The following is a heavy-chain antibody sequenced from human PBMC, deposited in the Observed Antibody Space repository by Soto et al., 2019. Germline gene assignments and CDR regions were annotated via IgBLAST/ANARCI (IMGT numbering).Heavy chain of an antibody. D-gene: IGHD6-19*01. V-gene: IGHV1-18*01. Sequence: QVQLVQSGAEVKKPGASVKVSCKASGYSLADYGMNWVRQAPGQGLEWMGWISAYDGHTKYAQKRQGRVTVTTDTSTNTAYMELRSLRSDDTAVYYCARLRALSGGWPYYFDFWGQGTLVTVSS. J-gene: IGHJ4*02. CDR1: GYSLADYG. CDR2: ISAYDGHT. CDR3: ARLRALSGGWPYYFDF.